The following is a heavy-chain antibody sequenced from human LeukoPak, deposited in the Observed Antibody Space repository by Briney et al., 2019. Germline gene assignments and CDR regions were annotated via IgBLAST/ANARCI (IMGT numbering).Heavy chain of an antibody. Sequence: ASVKVSCKASGYTFTSYYMHWVRQAPGQGLEWMGIINPSGGSTSYAQKFQGRVTMTRDMSTSTVYMELSSLRSEDTAFYYCATDHSRANTAWWFDPWGQGTLVTVSS. CDR1: GYTFTSYY. CDR3: ATDHSRANTAWWFDP. CDR2: INPSGGST. J-gene: IGHJ5*02. D-gene: IGHD2-21*02. V-gene: IGHV1-46*01.